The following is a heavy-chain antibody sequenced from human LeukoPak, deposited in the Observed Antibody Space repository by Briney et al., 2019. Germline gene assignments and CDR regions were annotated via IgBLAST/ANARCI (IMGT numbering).Heavy chain of an antibody. J-gene: IGHJ5*02. CDR1: GYTFTSYA. V-gene: IGHV1-3*01. Sequence: ASVKVSCKASGYTFTSYAMHWVRQAPGQRLEWMGWINAGNGNTKYSQKFQGRVTNTRDTSASTAYMELSSLRSEDTAVYYCARDPLWFGELSRFDPWGQGTLVTVSS. D-gene: IGHD3-10*01. CDR3: ARDPLWFGELSRFDP. CDR2: INAGNGNT.